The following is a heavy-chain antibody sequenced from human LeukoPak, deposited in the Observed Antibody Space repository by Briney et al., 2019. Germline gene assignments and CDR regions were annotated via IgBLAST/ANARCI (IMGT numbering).Heavy chain of an antibody. Sequence: GGSLRLSCAASGFTFSSYWMSWVRQAPGKGLEWVANIKQDGGEKYYVESVKGRFTISRDNVENSLYLQMNSLRVEDTAVYYCARARGGYDLDYWGQGTLVTVSS. D-gene: IGHD5-12*01. CDR2: IKQDGGEK. J-gene: IGHJ4*02. V-gene: IGHV3-7*01. CDR3: ARARGGYDLDY. CDR1: GFTFSSYW.